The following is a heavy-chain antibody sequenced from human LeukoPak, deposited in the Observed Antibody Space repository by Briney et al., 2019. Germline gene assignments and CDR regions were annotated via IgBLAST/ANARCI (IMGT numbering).Heavy chain of an antibody. J-gene: IGHJ4*02. D-gene: IGHD1-26*01. CDR3: AKPTVGATTYYFDY. V-gene: IGHV3-30*18. CDR1: GFTFSSYG. Sequence: PGRSLRLSCAASGFTFSSYGMRWVRQAPGKGRELGAVISYDGSNKYYADSVKGRFTISRDNFKNTLYLQMNSLRAEDTAVYYCAKPTVGATTYYFDYWGQGTLVTVSS. CDR2: ISYDGSNK.